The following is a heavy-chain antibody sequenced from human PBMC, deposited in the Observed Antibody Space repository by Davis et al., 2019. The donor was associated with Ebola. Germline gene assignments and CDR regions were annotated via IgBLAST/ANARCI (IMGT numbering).Heavy chain of an antibody. J-gene: IGHJ5*02. CDR3: ARGKWFDP. V-gene: IGHV1-69*02. CDR2: IIPILGIA. CDR1: GCTFSSYT. Sequence: AASVKVSCKASGCTFSSYTIRWVRQAPGQGLEWMGRIIPILGIANYAQKFQGRVTMTTDTSTSTAYMELRSLRSDDMAVYYCARGKWFDPWGQGTLVSVTS.